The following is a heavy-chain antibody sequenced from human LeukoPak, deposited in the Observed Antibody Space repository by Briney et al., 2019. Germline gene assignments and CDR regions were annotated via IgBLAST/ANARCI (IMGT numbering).Heavy chain of an antibody. J-gene: IGHJ4*02. CDR1: GYTFTSYY. CDR2: INPSGGST. Sequence: ASVTVSCTASGYTFTSYYMHWVRQAPGQGLEWMGIINPSGGSTSYAQKFQGRVTMTRDTSTSTVYMELSSLRSEDTAVYYCARDLTYDSSGYYPRGGFDYWGQGTLVTVSS. V-gene: IGHV1-46*01. CDR3: ARDLTYDSSGYYPRGGFDY. D-gene: IGHD3-22*01.